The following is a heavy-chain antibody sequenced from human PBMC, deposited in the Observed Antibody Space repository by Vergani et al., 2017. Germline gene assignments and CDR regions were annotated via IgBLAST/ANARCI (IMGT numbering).Heavy chain of an antibody. CDR1: GFTFSSYA. V-gene: IGHV3-23*04. Sequence: EVQLVESGGGVVRPGGSLRLSCAASGFTFSSYAMSWVRQAPGKGLEWVSAISGSGGSTYYADSVKGRFTISRDNSKNTLYLQMNSLRAEDTAVYYCAKVRGHYYDSSGYPWGQGTLVTVSS. CDR3: AKVRGHYYDSSGYP. J-gene: IGHJ5*02. CDR2: ISGSGGST. D-gene: IGHD3-22*01.